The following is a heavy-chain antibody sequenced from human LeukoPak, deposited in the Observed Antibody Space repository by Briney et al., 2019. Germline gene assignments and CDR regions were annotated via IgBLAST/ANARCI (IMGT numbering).Heavy chain of an antibody. J-gene: IGHJ4*02. CDR2: IYYSGST. V-gene: IGHV4-61*01. CDR3: ARRPGGRLGSPKDIVVVPAVMPLDY. CDR1: GGSVSSGSYY. D-gene: IGHD2-2*01. Sequence: KPSETPSLTCTVSGGSVSSGSYYWSWIRQPPGKGLEWIGYIYYSGSTNYNPSLKSRVTMSVDTSKNQFSLKLSSVTAADTAVYYCARRPGGRLGSPKDIVVVPAVMPLDYWGQGTLVTVSS.